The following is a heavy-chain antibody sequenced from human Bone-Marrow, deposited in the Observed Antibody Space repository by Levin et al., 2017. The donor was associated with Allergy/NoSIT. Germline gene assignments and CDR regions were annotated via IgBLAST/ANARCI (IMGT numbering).Heavy chain of an antibody. CDR1: GGSISSSSYY. Sequence: PSETLSLTCTVSGGSISSSSYYWGWIRLPPGKGLEWIGSIYYSGSTYYNPSLKSRVTISVDTSKNQFSLKLSSVTAADTAVYYCARDPSRLGSGSNWFDPWGQGTLVTVSS. J-gene: IGHJ5*02. D-gene: IGHD6-19*01. CDR2: IYYSGST. CDR3: ARDPSRLGSGSNWFDP. V-gene: IGHV4-39*07.